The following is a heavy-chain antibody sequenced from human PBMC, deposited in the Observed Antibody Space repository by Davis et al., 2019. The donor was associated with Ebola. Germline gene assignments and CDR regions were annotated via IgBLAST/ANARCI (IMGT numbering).Heavy chain of an antibody. CDR3: ARARITMIVAHAAFDY. D-gene: IGHD3-22*01. CDR2: INHSGST. J-gene: IGHJ4*02. CDR1: GGSFSGYY. V-gene: IGHV4-34*01. Sequence: PSETLSLTCAVYGGSFSGYYWSWIRQPPGKGLEWIGEINHSGSTNYNPSLKSRVTISVDTSKNQFSLKLSSVTAADTAVYYCARARITMIVAHAAFDYWGQGTLVTVSS.